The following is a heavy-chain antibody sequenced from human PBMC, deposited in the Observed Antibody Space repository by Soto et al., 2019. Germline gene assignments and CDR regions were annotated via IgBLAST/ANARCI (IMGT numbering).Heavy chain of an antibody. Sequence: ASVKVSCKASGGTFSSYAISWVRQAPGQGLEWMGWINPNSGGTNYAQKFQGRVTMTRDTSISTAYMELSRLRSDDTAVYYCARDAPYSSGWYNWFDPWGQGTLVTVSS. J-gene: IGHJ5*02. CDR2: INPNSGGT. CDR1: GGTFSSYA. V-gene: IGHV1-2*02. D-gene: IGHD6-19*01. CDR3: ARDAPYSSGWYNWFDP.